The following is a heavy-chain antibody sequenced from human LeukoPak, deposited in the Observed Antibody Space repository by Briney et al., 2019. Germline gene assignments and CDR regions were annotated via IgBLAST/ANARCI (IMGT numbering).Heavy chain of an antibody. CDR2: IRYDGSDK. D-gene: IGHD1-7*01. Sequence: PGGSLRLSCAASGFILTDYGMHWVRQAPGKGLEWLTFIRYDGSDKYYADSVKGRFTISRDNAKNSLYLQMNSLRAEDTALYYCARGTGTLDYWGQGTLVTVSS. CDR1: GFILTDYG. V-gene: IGHV3-30*02. CDR3: ARGTGTLDY. J-gene: IGHJ4*02.